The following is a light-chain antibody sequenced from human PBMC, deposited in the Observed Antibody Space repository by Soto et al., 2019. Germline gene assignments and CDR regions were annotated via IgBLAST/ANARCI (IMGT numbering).Light chain of an antibody. CDR1: NIGNKN. CDR2: DDN. V-gene: IGLV3-21*02. Sequence: SYELTQPPSVSVAPGQTARITCGGNNIGNKNVHWYQQRPGQAPVLVVFDDNDRPSGIPERFSGSNSGNTATLTISRVEAGDEADYYCQVWASGTDDVFGTGTKVTVL. CDR3: QVWASGTDDV. J-gene: IGLJ1*01.